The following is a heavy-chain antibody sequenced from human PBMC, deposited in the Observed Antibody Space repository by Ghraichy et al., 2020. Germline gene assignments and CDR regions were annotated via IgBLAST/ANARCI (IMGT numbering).Heavy chain of an antibody. Sequence: GGSLRLSCAASGFTVSGYSMNWVRQAPGKGLEWVSYISCSGNSIYYADSVKGRFTISRDNVKNSLYLQMNGLRAEDTAVYYCARDWYGDYGSWGQGTLVTVSS. J-gene: IGHJ5*02. CDR1: GFTVSGYS. CDR3: ARDWYGDYGS. V-gene: IGHV3-48*01. D-gene: IGHD4-17*01. CDR2: ISCSGNSI.